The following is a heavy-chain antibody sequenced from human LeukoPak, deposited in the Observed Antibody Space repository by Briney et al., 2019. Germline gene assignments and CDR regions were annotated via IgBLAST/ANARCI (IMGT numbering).Heavy chain of an antibody. J-gene: IGHJ4*02. V-gene: IGHV3-33*01. CDR3: ASPAYYYDSSGYFNLDY. D-gene: IGHD3-22*01. CDR2: IWYDGSNK. Sequence: GGSLRLSCAASGFTFSSYGMHWVRQAPGKGLEWVAVIWYDGSNKYYADSVKGRFTISRDNSKNTLYLQMNSLRAEDTAVYYCASPAYYYDSSGYFNLDYWGQGTLVTVSS. CDR1: GFTFSSYG.